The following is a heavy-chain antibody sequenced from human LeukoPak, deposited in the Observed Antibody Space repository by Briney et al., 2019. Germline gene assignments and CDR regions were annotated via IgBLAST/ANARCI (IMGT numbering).Heavy chain of an antibody. D-gene: IGHD5-18*01. V-gene: IGHV4-39*07. CDR1: GGSVSSSSYY. CDR2: IYYSGTT. Sequence: SETLSLTCTVSGGSVSSSSYYWGWIRQPPGKGLEWIGSIYYSGTTYYNPSLKSRVTISVDTSKNQFSLKLSSVTAADTAVYYCARGIQLLFQHWGQGTLVTVSS. CDR3: ARGIQLLFQH. J-gene: IGHJ1*01.